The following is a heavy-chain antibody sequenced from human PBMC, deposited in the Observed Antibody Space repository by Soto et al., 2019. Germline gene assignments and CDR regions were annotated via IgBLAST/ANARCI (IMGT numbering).Heavy chain of an antibody. Sequence: QVQLVQSGAEVKKPGASVKVSCKASGYTFTSYYMHWVRQAPGQGLEWMGIINPSGGSTSYAQKCQGRVTMTRDTSTSTVYMELSSLRSEDTAVYYCARDGYSYGMFDYWGQGTLVTVSS. D-gene: IGHD5-18*01. J-gene: IGHJ4*02. CDR2: INPSGGST. CDR1: GYTFTSYY. CDR3: ARDGYSYGMFDY. V-gene: IGHV1-46*01.